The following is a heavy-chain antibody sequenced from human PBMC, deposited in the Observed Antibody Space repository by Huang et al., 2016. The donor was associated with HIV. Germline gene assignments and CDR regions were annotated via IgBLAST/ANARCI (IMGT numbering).Heavy chain of an antibody. CDR2: IYYSGST. Sequence: QLQLQESGPGLVKPSETLSLTCTVSGGSIRSDNYYWGWIRQPPGKGLEGIGRIYYSGSTYSNPSRKSRVTITVDTSKNQFSLKMRAVTAADTAVYYCARLPGSITMIRGVITDPYWGQGTLVTVSS. D-gene: IGHD3-10*01. CDR1: GGSIRSDNYY. V-gene: IGHV4-39*01. CDR3: ARLPGSITMIRGVITDPY. J-gene: IGHJ4*02.